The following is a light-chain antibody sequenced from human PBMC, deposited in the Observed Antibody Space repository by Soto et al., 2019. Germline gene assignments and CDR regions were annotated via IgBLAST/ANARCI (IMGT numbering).Light chain of an antibody. CDR1: QSVSSSY. J-gene: IGKJ2*01. CDR2: GAS. V-gene: IGKV3-20*01. Sequence: EIVLTQSPGTLSLSPGERATLSCRASQSVSSSYLAWYQQKPGQAPRLLIYGASSRATGIPDRFSGSGSGTDFTLTISRLEPEDFAVYYCQQYGSSLTIHTFVQGTKLEIK. CDR3: QQYGSSLTIHT.